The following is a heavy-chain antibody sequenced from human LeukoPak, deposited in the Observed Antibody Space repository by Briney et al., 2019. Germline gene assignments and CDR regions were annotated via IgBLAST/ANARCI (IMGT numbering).Heavy chain of an antibody. CDR2: IYYSGST. J-gene: IGHJ6*02. CDR3: ASLYSSSSHYYYGMDV. D-gene: IGHD6-13*01. V-gene: IGHV4-59*01. Sequence: SETLSLTCTVSGGSISSYYWSWIRQPPGKGLEWIGYIYYSGSTNYNPSLKSRVTISVDTSKNQFSLKLSSVTAADTAVYYCASLYSSSSHYYYGMDVWGQGTTVTVSS. CDR1: GGSISSYY.